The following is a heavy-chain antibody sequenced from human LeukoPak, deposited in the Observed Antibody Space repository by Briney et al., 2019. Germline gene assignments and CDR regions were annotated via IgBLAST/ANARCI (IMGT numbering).Heavy chain of an antibody. CDR3: ANSANYGGNSGYFDS. Sequence: SVTLSLTCTVSGGSISSSSYYWGWIRQPPGKGLEWIGSIYYSGSTYYNPSLKSRVTISVDTSKNQFSLKLTSVTAADTAVYYCANSANYGGNSGYFDSWAQGTLVTVSS. CDR1: GGSISSSSYY. J-gene: IGHJ4*02. CDR2: IYYSGST. V-gene: IGHV4-39*01. D-gene: IGHD4-23*01.